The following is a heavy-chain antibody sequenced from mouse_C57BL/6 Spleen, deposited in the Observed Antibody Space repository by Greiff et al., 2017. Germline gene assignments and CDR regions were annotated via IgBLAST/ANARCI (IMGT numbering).Heavy chain of an antibody. D-gene: IGHD2-3*01. CDR1: GYTFTDYY. CDR2: INPYNGGT. V-gene: IGHV1-19*01. CDR3: ASHYDGYRAY. J-gene: IGHJ3*01. Sequence: VQLQQSGPVLVKPGASVKMSCKASGYTFTDYYMNWVKQSHGKSLEWIGVINPYNGGTSYNQKFKGKATLTVDKSSSTAYMELNSLTSEDSAVYYCASHYDGYRAYWGQGTLVTVSA.